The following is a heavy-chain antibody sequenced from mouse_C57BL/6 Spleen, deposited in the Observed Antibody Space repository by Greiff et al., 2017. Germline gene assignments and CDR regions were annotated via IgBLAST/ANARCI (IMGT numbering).Heavy chain of an antibody. CDR3: ARHTTQARSYAMDY. CDR2: IYPGDGVT. Sequence: VEPGASVKISCKASGYAFSSSWMNWVKQRPGKGLEWIGRIYPGDGVTNYYGKFKGKATLTADKSSSTAYMQLSSLTSEDSAVYFCARHTTQARSYAMDYWGQGTSVTVSS. D-gene: IGHD3-2*02. CDR1: GYAFSSSW. J-gene: IGHJ4*01. V-gene: IGHV1-82*01.